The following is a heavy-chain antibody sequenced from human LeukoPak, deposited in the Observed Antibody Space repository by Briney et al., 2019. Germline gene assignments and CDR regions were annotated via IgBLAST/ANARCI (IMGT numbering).Heavy chain of an antibody. J-gene: IGHJ6*02. D-gene: IGHD5-18*01. CDR3: ARHSSFGGYSYAYGMDV. CDR2: IYYSGST. V-gene: IGHV4-59*08. Sequence: PSETLSLTCIVSGGSISSYYWSWIRQPPGEGLEWIGYIYYSGSTNYNPSLKSRVTISVDTSKNQFSLKLSSVTAADTAVYYCARHSSFGGYSYAYGMDVWGQGTTVTVSS. CDR1: GGSISSYY.